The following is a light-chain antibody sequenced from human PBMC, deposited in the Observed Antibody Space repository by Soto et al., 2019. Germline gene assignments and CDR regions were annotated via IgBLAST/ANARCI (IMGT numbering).Light chain of an antibody. V-gene: IGKV3-11*01. CDR3: QLRSNWPPTWM. CDR1: QSVSSY. J-gene: IGKJ1*01. Sequence: EIVLTQSPATLYLSPGERATLSCRASQSVSSYLAWYQQKPGQAPRLLIYDASSRATSIPARFSGSGSGPDFTLTISSLEPEDFAVYYCQLRSNWPPTWMFGQGTKVEIK. CDR2: DAS.